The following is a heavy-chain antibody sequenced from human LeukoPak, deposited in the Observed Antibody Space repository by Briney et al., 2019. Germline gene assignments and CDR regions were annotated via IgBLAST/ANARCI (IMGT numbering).Heavy chain of an antibody. CDR2: MYSSGLT. CDR3: ARVYCSGGNCFHFDY. V-gene: IGHV4-4*07. J-gene: IGHJ4*02. Sequence: SETLSLTCTISGGSISGYYWSWMRQPAGKGLDWIGRMYSSGLTNYNPSLKRRATMSLDTSKNQFSLKLSSVTAADTAMYYCARVYCSGGNCFHFDYWGQGTLVTVSS. D-gene: IGHD2-15*01. CDR1: GGSISGYY.